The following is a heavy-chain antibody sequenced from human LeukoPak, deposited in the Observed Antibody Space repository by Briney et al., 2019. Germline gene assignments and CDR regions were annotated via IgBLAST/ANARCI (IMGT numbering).Heavy chain of an antibody. D-gene: IGHD3-3*01. CDR1: GFSIRSHW. Sequence: PGGSLRLSCVASGFSIRSHWMSWVRQAPGKGLEWVASLKEDVSARNLVDSVKGRFTISTDNAKNSLNLQMNSLRVEDTAVYYCAREGYDFWSGYFRGLDHWGQGTLVTVSS. CDR2: LKEDVSAR. V-gene: IGHV3-7*01. CDR3: AREGYDFWSGYFRGLDH. J-gene: IGHJ4*02.